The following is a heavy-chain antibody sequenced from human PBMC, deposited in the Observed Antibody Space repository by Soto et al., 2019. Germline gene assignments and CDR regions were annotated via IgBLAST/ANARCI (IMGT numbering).Heavy chain of an antibody. D-gene: IGHD3-3*01. CDR3: ARTRDFWSGNDAFDI. CDR2: IYYSGGT. V-gene: IGHV4-59*01. CDR1: GGSIRSYY. J-gene: IGHJ3*02. Sequence: SETLSLTCIVSGGSIRSYYWSWIRQSPGKGLEWIGYIYYSGGTDYNPSLKSRVTMSVDSSKNQFSLKLTSVTAADTAVYYCARTRDFWSGNDAFDIWGQGTMVTVSS.